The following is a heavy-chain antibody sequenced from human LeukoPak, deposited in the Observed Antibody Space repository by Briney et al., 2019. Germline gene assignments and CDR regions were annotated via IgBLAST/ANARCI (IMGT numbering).Heavy chain of an antibody. V-gene: IGHV3-7*03. CDR1: GFTFSSYW. CDR3: AREELLWFGDPNWFDP. Sequence: GGSLRLSCAASGFTFSSYWMSWVRQAPGKGLEWVANIKQEGSEKYYVDSVKGRFTISRDNAKNSLYLQMNSLRAEDTAVYYCAREELLWFGDPNWFDPWGQGTLVTVSS. J-gene: IGHJ5*02. D-gene: IGHD3-10*01. CDR2: IKQEGSEK.